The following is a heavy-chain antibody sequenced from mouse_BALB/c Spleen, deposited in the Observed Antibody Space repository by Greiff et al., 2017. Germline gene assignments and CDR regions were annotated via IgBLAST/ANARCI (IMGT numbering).Heavy chain of an antibody. D-gene: IGHD5-2*01. CDR3: AREGNRDY. CDR1: GFTFSSYA. CDR2: ISSGGST. Sequence: EVQGVESGGGLVKPGGSLKLSCAASGFTFSSYAMSWVRQTPEKRLEWVASISSGGSTYYPDSVKGRFTISRDNARNILYLQMSSLRSEDTAMYYCAREGNRDYWGQGTSVTVSS. V-gene: IGHV5-6-5*01. J-gene: IGHJ4*01.